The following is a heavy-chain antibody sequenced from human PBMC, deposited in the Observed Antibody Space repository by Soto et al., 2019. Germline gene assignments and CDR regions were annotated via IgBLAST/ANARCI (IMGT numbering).Heavy chain of an antibody. CDR1: GFTFSSYS. CDR3: ARAGYCSGGSCYSDNGGGYYYMDV. Sequence: GGSLRLSCAASGFTFSSYSMNWVRQAPGKGLEWVSYISSSSSTIYYAGSVKGRFTISRDNAQNSMYLQMNSLRDEDTAVYYCARAGYCSGGSCYSDNGGGYYYMDVWGKGTTVTVSS. V-gene: IGHV3-48*02. J-gene: IGHJ6*03. D-gene: IGHD2-15*01. CDR2: ISSSSSTI.